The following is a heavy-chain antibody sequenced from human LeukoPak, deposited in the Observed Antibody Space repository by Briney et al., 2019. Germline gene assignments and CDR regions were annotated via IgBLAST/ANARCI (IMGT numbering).Heavy chain of an antibody. V-gene: IGHV3-30-3*01. D-gene: IGHD2-2*01. CDR3: AKVVPAATMRGYFDY. CDR2: ISYDGSNK. J-gene: IGHJ4*02. CDR1: GFTFSSYA. Sequence: GALRLSCAASGFTFSSYAMHWVRQAPGKGLEWVAVISYDGSNKYYADSVKGRFTISRDNSKNTLYLQMNSLRAEDTAVYYCAKVVPAATMRGYFDYWGQGTLVTVSS.